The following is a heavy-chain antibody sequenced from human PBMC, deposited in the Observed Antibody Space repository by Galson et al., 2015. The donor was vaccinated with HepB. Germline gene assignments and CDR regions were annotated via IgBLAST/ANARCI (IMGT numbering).Heavy chain of an antibody. CDR1: GYTFTGYY. CDR3: ARLTGYDFWSGYKPNNTFDI. Sequence: SVKVSCKASGYTFTGYYMHWVRQAPGQGLEWLGWINPNSGGTNYAQKFQGRVTMTRDTSISTAYMELSRLRSDDTAVYYCARLTGYDFWSGYKPNNTFDIWGQGTMVTVSS. D-gene: IGHD3-3*01. CDR2: INPNSGGT. V-gene: IGHV1-2*02. J-gene: IGHJ3*02.